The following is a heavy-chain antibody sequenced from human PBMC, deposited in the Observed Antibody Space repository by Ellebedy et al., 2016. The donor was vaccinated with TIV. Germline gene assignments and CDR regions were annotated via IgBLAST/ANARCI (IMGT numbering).Heavy chain of an antibody. Sequence: PGGSLRLSCAASGFTFSRHWMSWVRQGPGKGLEWVANINQDGGEKNYVDSVRGRFTISSDNAKNSVHLQMNSLRAEDTAVYYCARLAGGTCQCAFDIWGQGTMVTVSS. CDR2: INQDGGEK. CDR3: ARLAGGTCQCAFDI. CDR1: GFTFSRHW. D-gene: IGHD2-15*01. V-gene: IGHV3-7*01. J-gene: IGHJ3*02.